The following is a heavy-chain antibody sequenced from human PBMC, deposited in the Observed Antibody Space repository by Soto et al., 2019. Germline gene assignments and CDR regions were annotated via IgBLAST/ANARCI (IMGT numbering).Heavy chain of an antibody. CDR2: IWYDGTNA. CDR1: GFKFRSYG. CDR3: ARDLNIHSSSWYQLDLAH. V-gene: IGHV3-33*01. J-gene: IGHJ4*02. Sequence: QVQLVESGGGVVQSGRSLRLSCAASGFKFRSYGMHWVRQAPGKGLEWVAVIWYDGTNAYYADSVKGRFIISRDNSENTLYLQASSLRAEDTAVYYCARDLNIHSSSWYQLDLAHWGQGTLVTVSP. D-gene: IGHD6-13*01.